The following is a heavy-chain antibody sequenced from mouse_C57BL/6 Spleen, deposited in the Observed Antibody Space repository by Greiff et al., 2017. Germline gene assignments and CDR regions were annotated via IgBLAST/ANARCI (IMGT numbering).Heavy chain of an antibody. CDR3: ARSYDSLFDY. CDR2: IDPSDSYT. Sequence: QVQLQQPGAELVMPGASVKLSCEASGYTFTSYWMHWVKQRPGQGLEWIGEIDPSDSYTNYNQKFKGKSTLTVDKSSSTAYMQLSSLTSEDSAVYYCARSYDSLFDYWGQGTTLTVSS. J-gene: IGHJ2*01. V-gene: IGHV1-69*01. CDR1: GYTFTSYW. D-gene: IGHD2-4*01.